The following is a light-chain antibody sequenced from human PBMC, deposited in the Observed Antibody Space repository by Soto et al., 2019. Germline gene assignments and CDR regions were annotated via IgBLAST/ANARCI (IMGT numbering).Light chain of an antibody. CDR3: QQYNNWPPKYT. CDR2: GAS. Sequence: EIVMTQSPATLSVSPGERATLSCRASQSVSSNLAWYQQKPGQAARLLIYGASTRATGIPARFSGSGSGTEFTLTLSSLQSEDFAVYYCQQYNNWPPKYTFGQGTKLEIK. V-gene: IGKV3-15*01. J-gene: IGKJ2*01. CDR1: QSVSSN.